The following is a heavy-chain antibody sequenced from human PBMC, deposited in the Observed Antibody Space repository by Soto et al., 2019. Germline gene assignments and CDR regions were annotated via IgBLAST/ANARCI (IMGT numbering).Heavy chain of an antibody. D-gene: IGHD6-6*01. CDR2: ISGSGGST. V-gene: IGHV3-23*01. CDR1: GFTFSSYA. J-gene: IGHJ4*02. CDR3: AKIPVEYTSSPFDY. Sequence: GGSMRLSCAASGFTFSSYAMSWVRQAPGKGLEWVSAISGSGGSTYYADSVKGRFTISRDNSKNTLYLQMNSLRAEDTAVYYCAKIPVEYTSSPFDYWGQGTLVTGSS.